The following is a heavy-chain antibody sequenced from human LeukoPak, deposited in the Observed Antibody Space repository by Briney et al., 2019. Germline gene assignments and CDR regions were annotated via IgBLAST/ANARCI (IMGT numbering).Heavy chain of an antibody. D-gene: IGHD4-17*01. CDR3: ARAPMTTVTHYYYYYYMDV. CDR2: IYTSGST. J-gene: IGHJ6*03. V-gene: IGHV4-61*02. CDR1: GGSISSGGYS. Sequence: PSETLSLTCAVSGGSISSGGYSWSWIRQPAGKGLEWIGRIYTSGSTNYNPSLKSRVTMSVDTSKNQFSLKLSSVTAADTAVYYCARAPMTTVTHYYYYYYMDVWGKGTMVTVSS.